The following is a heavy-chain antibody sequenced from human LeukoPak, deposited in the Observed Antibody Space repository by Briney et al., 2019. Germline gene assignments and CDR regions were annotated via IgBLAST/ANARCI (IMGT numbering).Heavy chain of an antibody. J-gene: IGHJ4*02. CDR3: ARGDSGSYYRLDY. D-gene: IGHD1-26*01. CDR2: IVPIFGTA. Sequence: SVTVSCKASGGTFSSYAISWVRQAPGQGLEWMGGIVPIFGTANYAQKFQGRVTITTDESTSTAYMELSSLRSEDTAVYYCARGDSGSYYRLDYWGQGTLATVSS. V-gene: IGHV1-69*05. CDR1: GGTFSSYA.